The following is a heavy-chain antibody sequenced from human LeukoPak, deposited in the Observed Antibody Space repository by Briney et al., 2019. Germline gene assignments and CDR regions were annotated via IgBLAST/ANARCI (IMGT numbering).Heavy chain of an antibody. D-gene: IGHD2-15*01. CDR3: AKDCNGGNCYIDY. V-gene: IGHV3-23*01. CDR1: GFTFTNYA. Sequence: GGSLRLSCAASGFTFTNYAMSWVRQAPGKGLEWVSGMSGRGVSTYYADSVKGRFTISSDNSKNTLYLQMNSLRAEDTAIQYCAKDCNGGNCYIDYWGQGTLVTVAS. J-gene: IGHJ4*02. CDR2: MSGRGVST.